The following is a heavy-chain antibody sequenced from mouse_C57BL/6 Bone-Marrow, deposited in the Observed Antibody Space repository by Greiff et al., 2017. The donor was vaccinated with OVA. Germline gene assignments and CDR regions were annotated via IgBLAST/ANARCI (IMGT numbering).Heavy chain of an antibody. CDR3: ARGRLRRYFDV. CDR1: GYTFTDYY. Sequence: VQLQQSGPVLVKPGASVKMSCKASGYTFTDYYMNWVKQSHGKSLEWIGVINPYNGGTSYNQKFKGKATLTVDKSSSTAYMGLNSLTSEDSAVYYCARGRLRRYFDVWGTGTTVTVSS. J-gene: IGHJ1*03. V-gene: IGHV1-19*01. D-gene: IGHD2-4*01. CDR2: INPYNGGT.